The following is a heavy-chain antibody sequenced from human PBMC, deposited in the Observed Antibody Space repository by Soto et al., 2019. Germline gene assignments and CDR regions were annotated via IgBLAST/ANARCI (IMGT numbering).Heavy chain of an antibody. CDR2: IWYDGSNK. V-gene: IGHV3-33*01. D-gene: IGHD3-22*01. Sequence: GSLRLSCAASGFTFSSYGIHWVRQAPGKGLEWVAVIWYDGSNKYYADSVKGRFTISRDNSKNTLYLQMNSLRAEDTAVYYCARDADYYDSSGYAPYFDYWGQGTLVTVSS. J-gene: IGHJ4*02. CDR3: ARDADYYDSSGYAPYFDY. CDR1: GFTFSSYG.